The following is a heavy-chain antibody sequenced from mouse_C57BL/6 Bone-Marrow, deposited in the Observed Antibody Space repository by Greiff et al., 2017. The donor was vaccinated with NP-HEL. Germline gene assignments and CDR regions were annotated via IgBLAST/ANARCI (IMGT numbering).Heavy chain of an antibody. D-gene: IGHD2-10*01. CDR1: GYAFTNYL. Sequence: VQLQQSGAELVRPGTSVKVSCKASGYAFTNYLIEWVKQRPGQGLEWIGVINPGSGGTNYNEKFKGKATLTADKSSSTAYMQLSSLTSEDSAVYFCARHPYYGNPWFAYWGQGTLVTVSA. V-gene: IGHV1-54*01. CDR2: INPGSGGT. CDR3: ARHPYYGNPWFAY. J-gene: IGHJ3*01.